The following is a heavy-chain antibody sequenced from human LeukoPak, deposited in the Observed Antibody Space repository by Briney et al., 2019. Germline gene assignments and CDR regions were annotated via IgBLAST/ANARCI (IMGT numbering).Heavy chain of an antibody. J-gene: IGHJ6*04. CDR2: ISYDGSNK. Sequence: GGSLRLSCAASGFTFSSYAMSWVRQAPGKGLEWVAVISYDGSNKYYADSVKGRFTISRDNSKNTLYLQMNSLRAEDTAVCYCARDYCTSTNCFAAYGMDVWGKGTTVTVSS. D-gene: IGHD2-2*01. CDR3: ARDYCTSTNCFAAYGMDV. V-gene: IGHV3-30*04. CDR1: GFTFSSYA.